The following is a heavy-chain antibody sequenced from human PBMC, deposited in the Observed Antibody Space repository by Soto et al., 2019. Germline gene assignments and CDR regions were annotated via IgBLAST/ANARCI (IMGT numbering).Heavy chain of an antibody. Sequence: PSETLRVTCSVFGGSINSDKDCRGWIHQPPGKGLEWIGSIYFRGNTYYNPSLQTRVTISLDKSKSQFSLKLNSVTAADSAVYFCARLEGLATISYYFDFWGQGALVTVSS. D-gene: IGHD3-9*01. CDR2: IYFRGNT. V-gene: IGHV4-39*01. J-gene: IGHJ4*02. CDR1: GGSINSDKDC. CDR3: ARLEGLATISYYFDF.